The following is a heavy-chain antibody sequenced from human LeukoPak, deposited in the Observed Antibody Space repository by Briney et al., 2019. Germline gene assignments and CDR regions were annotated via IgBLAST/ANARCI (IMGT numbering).Heavy chain of an antibody. CDR3: TRGHPYIVVVPAAPY. Sequence: PGGSLRLSCAAYGFTFGDYAMSWVRQAPGKGLEWIGFIRSKAYGGTTEYAASVKGRFTISRDESKSIAYLQMNSLKTEDTAVYYCTRGHPYIVVVPAAPYWGQRTLVTVSS. V-gene: IGHV3-49*04. CDR2: IRSKAYGGTT. D-gene: IGHD2-2*01. J-gene: IGHJ4*02. CDR1: GFTFGDYA.